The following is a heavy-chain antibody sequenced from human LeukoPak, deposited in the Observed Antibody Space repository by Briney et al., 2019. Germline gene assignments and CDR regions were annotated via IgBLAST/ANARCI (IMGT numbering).Heavy chain of an antibody. V-gene: IGHV4-4*07. CDR3: ASDYGSGSPFDY. Sequence: SETLSLTCTVSGGSISSYYWSWIRQPAGKGLEWIGRIYTSGSTNYNPSLKSRVTMSVDTSKNQFSLKLSSVTAADTAVYYRASDYGSGSPFDYWGQGTLVTVSS. D-gene: IGHD3-10*01. J-gene: IGHJ4*02. CDR1: GGSISSYY. CDR2: IYTSGST.